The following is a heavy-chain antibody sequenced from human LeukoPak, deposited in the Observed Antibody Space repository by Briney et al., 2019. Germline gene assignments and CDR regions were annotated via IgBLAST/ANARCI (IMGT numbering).Heavy chain of an antibody. D-gene: IGHD6-6*01. CDR1: GGSIRSYF. V-gene: IGHV4-59*08. CDR3: ARRPDGTSHFDY. CDR2: VYYSGST. J-gene: IGHJ4*02. Sequence: SETLSLTCTVSGGSIRSYFWSWIRQPPGKGLEWIGYVYYSGSTNYNPSLKSRVTISVDTSKKQFSLKLSSVTAADTAVYYCARRPDGTSHFDYWAQGTRVTVSS.